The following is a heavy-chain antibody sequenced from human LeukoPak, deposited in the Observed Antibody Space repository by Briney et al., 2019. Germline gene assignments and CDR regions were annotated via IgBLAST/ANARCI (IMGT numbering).Heavy chain of an antibody. CDR3: ARVGYYDSSGSYGAYYYDLDV. CDR1: GFSLSNYG. D-gene: IGHD3-22*01. V-gene: IGHV3-33*01. CDR2: IWYDGSKK. J-gene: IGHJ6*02. Sequence: PGGSLRLSCAASGFSLSNYGMQWVRQPPGEGLEWVALIWYDGSKKFYADSVKGRFTISRANSQNSLYLQMDSLRAEDTAVYYCARVGYYDSSGSYGAYYYDLDVWGQGTTVTVSS.